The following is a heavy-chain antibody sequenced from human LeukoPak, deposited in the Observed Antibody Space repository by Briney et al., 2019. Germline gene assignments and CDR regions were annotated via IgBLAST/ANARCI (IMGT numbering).Heavy chain of an antibody. Sequence: SETLSLTCTVSGGSISSSSYYWGRIRQPPGKGLEWIGSIYYSGSTYYNPSLKSRVTISVDTSKNQFSLKLSSVTAADTAVYYCAKTTYYYDSSGYFFDYWGQGTLVTVSS. CDR3: AKTTYYYDSSGYFFDY. J-gene: IGHJ4*02. D-gene: IGHD3-22*01. V-gene: IGHV4-39*01. CDR2: IYYSGST. CDR1: GGSISSSSYY.